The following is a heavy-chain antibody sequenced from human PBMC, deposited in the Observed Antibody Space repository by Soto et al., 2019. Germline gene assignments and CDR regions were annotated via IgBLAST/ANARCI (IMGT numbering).Heavy chain of an antibody. Sequence: QVQLVESGGGVVQPGRSLRLSCAASGFTFTDHAIHWVRQAPGRGLEWVALISSDGSSKYFADYVKGRFTVSRDNSKNTLSLHMNSLRAEYTAVYYCARQAIGARKYPYRNMDVWCPGTTVTVSS. D-gene: IGHD4-4*01. CDR3: ARQAIGARKYPYRNMDV. V-gene: IGHV3-30-3*01. CDR1: GFTFTDHA. CDR2: ISSDGSSK. J-gene: IGHJ6*02.